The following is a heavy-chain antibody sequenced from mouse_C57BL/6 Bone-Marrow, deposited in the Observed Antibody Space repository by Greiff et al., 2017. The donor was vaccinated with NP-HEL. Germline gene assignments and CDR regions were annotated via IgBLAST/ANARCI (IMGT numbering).Heavy chain of an antibody. V-gene: IGHV3-6*01. D-gene: IGHD2-4*01. CDR3: ARWGIYYDYFYAMDY. CDR2: ISYDGSN. Sequence: ESGPGLVKPSQSLSLTCSVTGYSITSGYYWNWIRQFPGNKLEWMGYISYDGSNNYNPSLKNRISITRDTSKNQFFLKLNSVTTEDTATYYCARWGIYYDYFYAMDYWGQGTSVTVSS. CDR1: GYSITSGYY. J-gene: IGHJ4*01.